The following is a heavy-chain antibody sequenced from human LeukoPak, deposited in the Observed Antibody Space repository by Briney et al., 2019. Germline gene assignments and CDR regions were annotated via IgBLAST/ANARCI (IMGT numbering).Heavy chain of an antibody. Sequence: ASVKVSCKASGYTFTSYDINWVRQATGQGLEWMGWMNPNSGNTGYAQKFQGRVTMTRNTSISTAYMELSSLRSEDTAAYYCARRGGVNYDILTGYYTDYWGQGTLVTVSS. CDR3: ARRGGVNYDILTGYYTDY. CDR2: MNPNSGNT. J-gene: IGHJ4*02. CDR1: GYTFTSYD. D-gene: IGHD3-9*01. V-gene: IGHV1-8*01.